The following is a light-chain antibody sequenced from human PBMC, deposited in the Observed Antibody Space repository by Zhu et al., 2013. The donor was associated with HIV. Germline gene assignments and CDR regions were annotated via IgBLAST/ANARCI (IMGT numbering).Light chain of an antibody. V-gene: IGKV3-11*01. J-gene: IGKJ1*01. CDR2: DAS. CDR1: QSVSSN. CDR3: QQRSNWPPT. Sequence: EIVMTQSPATLSVSPGERATLSCRASQSVSSNLAWYQQKPGQGPRLLIYDASNRATGIPVRFSGSGSGTDFTLTISSLEPEDFAIYYCQQRSNWPPTFGPGTKVEIK.